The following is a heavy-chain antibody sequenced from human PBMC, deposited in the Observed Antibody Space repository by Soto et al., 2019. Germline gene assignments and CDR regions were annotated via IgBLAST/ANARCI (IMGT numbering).Heavy chain of an antibody. CDR1: GDSVSSNSAA. CDR2: TYYRSKWYN. J-gene: IGHJ5*02. D-gene: IGHD1-1*01. V-gene: IGHV6-1*01. CDR3: ARWSLDGDNSPTGYDL. Sequence: SQTLSLTGAISGDSVSSNSAAWNWIRQSPSRGLEWLGRTYYRSKWYNDYAVSVKSRITINPDTSKNQFSLQLNSVTPEDTAVYYCARWSLDGDNSPTGYDLWAQGNLVTVSS.